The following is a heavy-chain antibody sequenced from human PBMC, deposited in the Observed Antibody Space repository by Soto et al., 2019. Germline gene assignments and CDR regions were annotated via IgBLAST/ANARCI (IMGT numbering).Heavy chain of an antibody. D-gene: IGHD3-10*01. V-gene: IGHV1-69*02. CDR1: GDTFAFYS. J-gene: IGHJ4*02. Sequence: SVKVSCKASGDTFAFYSINWVRQAPGLGLEWMGRINPILSMSNYAQRFQGRVTMTADKSTSTAYMELSSLRSEDTATYYCASSYGSGYRAFDYWGQGALVTVSS. CDR2: INPILSMS. CDR3: ASSYGSGYRAFDY.